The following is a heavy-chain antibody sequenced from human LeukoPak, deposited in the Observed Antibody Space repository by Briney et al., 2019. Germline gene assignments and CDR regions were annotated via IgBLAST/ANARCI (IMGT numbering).Heavy chain of an antibody. Sequence: PGGSLRLSCAGSGITVSSNYMSWVRQAPGKGLEWVSVIYGGDSTYYADSVKGRFTVSRDNSKNTVYLQMNSLRDEDTAVYYCARDSSDYPYFNYWGQGTLVTVSS. CDR2: IYGGDST. CDR3: ARDSSDYPYFNY. V-gene: IGHV3-66*01. D-gene: IGHD3-22*01. CDR1: GITVSSNY. J-gene: IGHJ4*02.